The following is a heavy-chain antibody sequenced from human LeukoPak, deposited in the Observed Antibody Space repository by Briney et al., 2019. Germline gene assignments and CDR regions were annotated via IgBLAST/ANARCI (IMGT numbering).Heavy chain of an antibody. CDR2: FDPEDGET. V-gene: IGHV1-24*01. J-gene: IGHJ4*02. CDR3: ATGRSSSWYGAREAFDY. Sequence: GASVKVSCKVSGYTLTELSMHWVRQAPGKGLEWMGGFDPEDGETIYAQKFQGRVTMTEDTSTGTAYMELSSLRSEDTAVYYCATGRSSSWYGAREAFDYWGQGTLVTVSS. D-gene: IGHD6-13*01. CDR1: GYTLTELS.